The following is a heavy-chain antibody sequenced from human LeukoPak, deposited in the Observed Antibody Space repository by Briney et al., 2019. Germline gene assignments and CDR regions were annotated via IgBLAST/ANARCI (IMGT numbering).Heavy chain of an antibody. Sequence: QPGRSLRLSCAASGFTFSNYWMSWVSQAPGKGLEWVANIKQDVNETYYMDSGKGRFTIPRDNATNSLYLQLNSLRGEDTAVYFCARYRSPQAPILWFEDAYYYNMDVWGQGTTGTVSS. D-gene: IGHD3-10*01. CDR1: GFTFSNYW. J-gene: IGHJ6*02. CDR2: IKQDVNET. V-gene: IGHV3-7*01. CDR3: ARYRSPQAPILWFEDAYYYNMDV.